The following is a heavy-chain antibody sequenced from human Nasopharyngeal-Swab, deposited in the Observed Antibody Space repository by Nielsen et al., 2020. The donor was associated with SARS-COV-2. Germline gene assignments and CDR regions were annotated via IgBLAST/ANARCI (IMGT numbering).Heavy chain of an antibody. CDR1: GFTFSSYA. CDR3: AKTNWGSDAFDI. Sequence: GGSLRLSCAASGFTFSSYAMSWVRQAPGKGLEWVSAISGSGGSTYYADSVKGRFAISRDNSKNTLYLQMNSLRAEDTAVYYCAKTNWGSDAFDIWGQGTMVTVSS. CDR2: ISGSGGST. V-gene: IGHV3-23*01. J-gene: IGHJ3*02. D-gene: IGHD3-16*01.